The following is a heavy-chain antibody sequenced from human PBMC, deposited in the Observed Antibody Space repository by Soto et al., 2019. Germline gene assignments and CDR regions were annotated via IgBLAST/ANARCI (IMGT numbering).Heavy chain of an antibody. CDR1: GFTFSSYA. Sequence: GGSLRLSCAASGFTFSSYAMHWVRQAPGKGLEWVAVISYDGSNKYYADSVKGRFSISRDNAKNSLFLQMNSLRAEDTAVYYCARVIGYYDGSGYPDYWGQGTLVTVSS. D-gene: IGHD3-22*01. CDR3: ARVIGYYDGSGYPDY. J-gene: IGHJ4*02. CDR2: ISYDGSNK. V-gene: IGHV3-30-3*01.